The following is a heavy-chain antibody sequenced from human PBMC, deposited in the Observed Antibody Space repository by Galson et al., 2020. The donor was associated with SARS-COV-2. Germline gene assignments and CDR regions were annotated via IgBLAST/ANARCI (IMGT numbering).Heavy chain of an antibody. J-gene: IGHJ4*02. CDR1: GFPFSIYS. Sequence: GGSLRLSCTASGFPFSIYSMHWVRQAPGKGLEWVSSISSSDNYLFSADSVRGRFPISRDTATSSLYLQMSSLRAEDTAVYYCAREVAAPGTYFDDWGQGTLVTVSS. V-gene: IGHV3-21*01. D-gene: IGHD6-13*01. CDR3: AREVAAPGTYFDD. CDR2: ISSSDNYL.